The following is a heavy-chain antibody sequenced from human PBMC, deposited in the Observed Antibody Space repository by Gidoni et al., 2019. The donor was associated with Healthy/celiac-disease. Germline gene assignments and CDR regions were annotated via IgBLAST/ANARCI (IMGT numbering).Heavy chain of an antibody. V-gene: IGHV3-48*03. CDR1: GFTFSSYE. CDR2: ISSGGSTI. Sequence: EVQLVESGGGLVQPGGSLRLSCAASGFTFSSYEMNWVRQAPGKGLEWVSYISSGGSTIYYADSVKGRFTISRDNAKNSLYLQMNSLRAEDTAVYYCARVDYGSGSSQPFDYWGQGTLVTVSS. CDR3: ARVDYGSGSSQPFDY. D-gene: IGHD3-10*01. J-gene: IGHJ4*02.